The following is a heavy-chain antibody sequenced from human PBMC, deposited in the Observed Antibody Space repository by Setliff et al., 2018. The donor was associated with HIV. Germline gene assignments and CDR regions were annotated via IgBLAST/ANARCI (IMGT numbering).Heavy chain of an antibody. Sequence: KASETLSLTCTVSGGSISSGSYYWSWIRQPAGKGLEWIGRIYTSGSTNYNPSLKSRVTISVDTSKNQFSLKLSSVTAADTVVYYCARGGGDGYNYNYYYYGMDVWGQGTTVTVSS. D-gene: IGHD1-1*01. J-gene: IGHJ6*02. CDR2: IYTSGST. V-gene: IGHV4-61*02. CDR3: ARGGGDGYNYNYYYYGMDV. CDR1: GGSISSGSYY.